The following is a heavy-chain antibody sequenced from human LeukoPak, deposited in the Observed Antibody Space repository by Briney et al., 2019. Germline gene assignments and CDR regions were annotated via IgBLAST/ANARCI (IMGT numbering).Heavy chain of an antibody. J-gene: IGHJ4*02. CDR3: ARRTTGGVFDY. CDR2: IYPGDSDT. Sequence: GESLKISCKGSGYSFTSYWIGWVRQVPGKGLEWMGIIYPGDSDTRYSPSFQGQVTMSADKSISTAYLQWSSLGASDTAIYYCARRTTGGVFDYWGQGILVTVSS. D-gene: IGHD1-14*01. CDR1: GYSFTSYW. V-gene: IGHV5-51*01.